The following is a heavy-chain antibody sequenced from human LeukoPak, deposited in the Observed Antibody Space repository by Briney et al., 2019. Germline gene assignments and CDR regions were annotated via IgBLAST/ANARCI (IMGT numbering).Heavy chain of an antibody. J-gene: IGHJ4*02. D-gene: IGHD2-2*01. CDR1: GFTFSSYG. CDR3: AKAPMLAYCSRTSCPLEY. CDR2: ISGSGGST. Sequence: TGGSLRLSCAASGFTFSSYGMSWVRQAPGKGLEWVSAISGSGGSTYYADSVKGRFTISRDNSKNTVNLQMNSLRAEDTAVYYCAKAPMLAYCSRTSCPLEYWGQGTLVSVSS. V-gene: IGHV3-23*01.